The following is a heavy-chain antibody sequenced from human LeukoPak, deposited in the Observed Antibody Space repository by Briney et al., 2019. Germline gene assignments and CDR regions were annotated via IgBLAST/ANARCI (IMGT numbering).Heavy chain of an antibody. V-gene: IGHV5-51*01. J-gene: IGHJ5*02. CDR3: ARHLDCSSTSCYTEGAYNWFDP. CDR1: GYSFTSYW. Sequence: GESLKISCKGSGYSFTSYWIGWVRQVPGKGLEGMGIIYPGDSDTRYSPSFQGQVTISADKSISPAYLQWSSLKASATGMYYCARHLDCSSTSCYTEGAYNWFDPWGQGTLVTVSS. D-gene: IGHD2-2*02. CDR2: IYPGDSDT.